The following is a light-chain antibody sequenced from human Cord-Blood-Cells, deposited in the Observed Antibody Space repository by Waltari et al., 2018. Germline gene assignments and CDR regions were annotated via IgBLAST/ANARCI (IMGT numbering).Light chain of an antibody. Sequence: QSVLTQPPSASGTPGQKVTISCSGSSSNIGSNTVNWYQQLPGPAPKLRIYSNNQRPTGVPDRFSGSKSGTSASLDISGLQSGDEADYYCAAWDDSLNGPVFGGGTKLTVL. CDR2: SNN. CDR3: AAWDDSLNGPV. V-gene: IGLV1-44*01. J-gene: IGLJ3*02. CDR1: SSNIGSNT.